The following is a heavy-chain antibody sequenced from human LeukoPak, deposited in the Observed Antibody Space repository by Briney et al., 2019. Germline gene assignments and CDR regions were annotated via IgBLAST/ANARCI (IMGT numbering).Heavy chain of an antibody. J-gene: IGHJ4*02. Sequence: GGSLRLSCAASGFTFDDYAMHWVRQAPGKGLEWVSLISGDGGSTYYADSVKGRFTISRDNSKNSLFLQMYSLRTDATALYYCAGSAAAGLDYWVQGTQITVSS. CDR1: GFTFDDYA. D-gene: IGHD6-13*01. V-gene: IGHV3-43*02. CDR3: AGSAAAGLDY. CDR2: ISGDGGST.